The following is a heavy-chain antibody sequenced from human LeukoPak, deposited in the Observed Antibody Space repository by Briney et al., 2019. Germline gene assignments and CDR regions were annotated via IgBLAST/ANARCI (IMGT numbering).Heavy chain of an antibody. CDR2: IDPEDGEA. Sequence: ASVKVSCKISGNTFTDHYIHWVQQAPGKGLEWMGLIDPEDGEAKYAEKFQGRLTISADTSRDIGYMELSSLTSEDTAVYYGATHTRLMTYWGQGTLVTVSS. D-gene: IGHD3-16*01. CDR3: ATHTRLMTY. V-gene: IGHV1-69-2*01. J-gene: IGHJ4*02. CDR1: GNTFTDHY.